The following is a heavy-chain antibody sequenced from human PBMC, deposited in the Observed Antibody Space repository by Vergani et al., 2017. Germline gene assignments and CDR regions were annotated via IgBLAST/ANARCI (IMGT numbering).Heavy chain of an antibody. CDR3: ARAYYYDSSGYNRGYWYFDL. J-gene: IGHJ2*01. D-gene: IGHD3-22*01. V-gene: IGHV4-39*07. CDR2: IYYSGST. CDR1: GGSISSYY. Sequence: QVQLQESGPGLVKPSETLSLTCTVSGGSISSYYWGWIRQPPGKGLEWIGSIYYSGSTYYNPSLKSRVTISVDTSKNQFSLKLSSVTAADTAVYYCARAYYYDSSGYNRGYWYFDLWGRGTLVTVSS.